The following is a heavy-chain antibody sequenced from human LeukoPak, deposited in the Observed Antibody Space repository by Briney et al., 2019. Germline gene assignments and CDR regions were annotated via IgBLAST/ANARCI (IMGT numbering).Heavy chain of an antibody. CDR1: GGSISSYY. J-gene: IGHJ5*02. CDR3: ARDSGTTGEVKFDP. V-gene: IGHV4-59*12. CDR2: IYYSGST. D-gene: IGHD3-10*01. Sequence: SETLSLTCTVSGGSISSYYWSWIRQPPGKGLEWIGYIYYSGSTNYNPSLKSRVTISVDTSKNQFSLKLSSVTAADTAVYYCARDSGTTGEVKFDPWGQGTLVTVSA.